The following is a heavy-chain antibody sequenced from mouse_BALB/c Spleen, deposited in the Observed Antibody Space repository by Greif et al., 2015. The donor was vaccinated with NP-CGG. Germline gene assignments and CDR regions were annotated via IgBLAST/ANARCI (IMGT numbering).Heavy chain of an antibody. CDR3: ARAELDYFDY. V-gene: IGHV1-14*01. CDR1: GYTFTSYV. Sequence: VQLQQSGPELVKPGASVKMSCKASGYTFTSYVMHWVKQKPGQGLEWIGYINPYNDGTKYNEKSKGKATLTSDKSSSTAYMELSSLTSEDSAVYYCARAELDYFDYWGQGTTITVSS. J-gene: IGHJ2*01. CDR2: INPYNDGT.